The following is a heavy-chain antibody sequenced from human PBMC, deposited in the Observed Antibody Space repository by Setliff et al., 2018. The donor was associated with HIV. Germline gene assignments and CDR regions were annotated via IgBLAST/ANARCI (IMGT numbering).Heavy chain of an antibody. J-gene: IGHJ3*01. CDR3: ARVRSYGSAYDASDV. V-gene: IGHV4-4*08. CDR2: IYSGGST. D-gene: IGHD3-10*01. CDR1: GGSIGGYY. Sequence: SETLSLTCTVSGGSIGGYYWGWIRQPPGTGLEWLGCIYSGGSTNYNPSLESRVTISLDTSKNQFSLRLTSVTAADTAVYYCARVRSYGSAYDASDVWGPGTMVTVSS.